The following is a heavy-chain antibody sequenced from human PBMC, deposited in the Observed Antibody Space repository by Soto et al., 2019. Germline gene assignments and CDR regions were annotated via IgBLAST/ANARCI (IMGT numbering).Heavy chain of an antibody. D-gene: IGHD1-1*01. CDR2: IWYDGTNK. J-gene: IGHJ6*02. Sequence: GGSLRLSCAASGFTFSSYGMHWVRQAPGKGLEWVAVIWYDGTNKYYADSVKGRFTISRDNSNNTLHLQMNSLRAEDTAVYYCARDVGRYRNYNYAMDVWGQGTTVTVSS. CDR3: ARDVGRYRNYNYAMDV. CDR1: GFTFSSYG. V-gene: IGHV3-33*01.